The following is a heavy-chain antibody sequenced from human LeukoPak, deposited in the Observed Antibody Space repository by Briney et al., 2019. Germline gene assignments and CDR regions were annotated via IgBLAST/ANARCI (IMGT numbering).Heavy chain of an antibody. CDR2: IYDSGST. D-gene: IGHD3-10*01. V-gene: IGHV4-59*01. CDR1: GGSIREYY. J-gene: IGHJ3*02. CDR3: ARELVRGVIGAFDI. Sequence: SETLSLSCTVSGGSIREYYLSWLRQPPGKGLEWIGYIYDSGSTNYNPSLKSRVTISVDTSKNHFSLKLSSVTAADTAVYYCARELVRGVIGAFDIWGQGTMVTVSS.